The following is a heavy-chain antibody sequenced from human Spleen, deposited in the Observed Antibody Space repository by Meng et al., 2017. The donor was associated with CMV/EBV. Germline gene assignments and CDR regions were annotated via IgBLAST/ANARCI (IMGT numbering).Heavy chain of an antibody. CDR2: ISAYNGNT. CDR3: AREFTIFGRAVGYYYYGMDV. Sequence: ASVKVSCKASGYTFTSYGISWVRQAPGQGLEWMGWISAYNGNTNYAQKLQGRVTMTTDTSTSTAYMELRSLRSDDTAVYYCAREFTIFGRAVGYYYYGMDVWGQGTTVTVSS. D-gene: IGHD3-9*01. V-gene: IGHV1-18*01. CDR1: GYTFTSYG. J-gene: IGHJ6*02.